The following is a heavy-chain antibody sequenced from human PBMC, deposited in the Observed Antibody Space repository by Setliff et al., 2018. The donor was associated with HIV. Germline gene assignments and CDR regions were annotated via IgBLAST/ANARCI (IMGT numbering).Heavy chain of an antibody. CDR2: ISSSSTYI. D-gene: IGHD6-19*01. V-gene: IGHV3-21*01. CDR3: AKDGSGWSQH. J-gene: IGHJ1*01. CDR1: GFSFSTYT. Sequence: GGSLRLSCVGSGFSFSTYTMNWVRQAPGKGLEFVSFISSSSTYIDYAESVKGRFTISRDNAKSSLYLQMSGLKIEDLAVYYCAKDGSGWSQHWGQGTRVTVSS.